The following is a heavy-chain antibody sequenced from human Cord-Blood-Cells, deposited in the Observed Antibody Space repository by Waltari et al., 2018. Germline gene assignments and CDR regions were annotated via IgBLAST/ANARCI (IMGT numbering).Heavy chain of an antibody. CDR1: GGTFSSSA. CDR3: ARERYCSSTSCYDAFDI. D-gene: IGHD2-2*01. J-gene: IGHJ3*02. CDR2: IIPIFGTA. V-gene: IGHV1-69*01. Sequence: QVQLVQSGAEVKKPGSSVKVSCTASGGTFSSSAISWVRQAPAQGLEWMGGIIPIFGTANDAQKFQGRVTITADESTSTAYMELSSLRSEDTAVYYCARERYCSSTSCYDAFDIWGQGTMVTVSS.